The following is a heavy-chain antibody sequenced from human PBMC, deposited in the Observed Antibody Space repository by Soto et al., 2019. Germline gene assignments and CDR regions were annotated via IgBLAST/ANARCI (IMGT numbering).Heavy chain of an antibody. D-gene: IGHD3-10*01. CDR1: GGTFSSYA. CDR2: IIPIFGTA. CDR3: ARVRYYGSGSLHWFDP. V-gene: IGHV1-69*13. Sequence: ASVKVSCKASGGTFSSYAISWVRQAPGQGLEWMGGIIPIFGTANYAQKFQGRVTITADESTSTAYMELSSLRSEDAAVYYCARVRYYGSGSLHWFDPWGQGTLVTVSS. J-gene: IGHJ5*02.